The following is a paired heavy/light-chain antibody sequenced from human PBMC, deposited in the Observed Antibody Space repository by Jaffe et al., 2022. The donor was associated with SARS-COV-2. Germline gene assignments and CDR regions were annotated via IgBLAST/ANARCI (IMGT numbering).Light chain of an antibody. CDR1: QSISSY. CDR3: QQSYSTGT. J-gene: IGKJ1*01. CDR2: AAS. V-gene: IGKV1-39*01. Sequence: DIQMTQSPSSLSASVGDRVTITCRASQSISSYLNWYQQKPGKAPKLLIYAASSLQSGVPSRFSGSGSGTDFTLTISSLQPEDFATYYCQQSYSTGTFGQGTKVEIK.
Heavy chain of an antibody. CDR3: AKADRITIFGVARRARYGMDV. J-gene: IGHJ6*02. D-gene: IGHD3-3*01. CDR2: ISGSGGST. V-gene: IGHV3-23*01. Sequence: EVQLLESGGGLVQPGGSLRLSCAASGFTFSSYAMSWVRQAPGKGLEWVSAISGSGGSTYYADSVKGRFTISRDNSKNTLYLQMNSLRAEDTAVYYCAKADRITIFGVARRARYGMDVWGQGTTVTVSS. CDR1: GFTFSSYA.